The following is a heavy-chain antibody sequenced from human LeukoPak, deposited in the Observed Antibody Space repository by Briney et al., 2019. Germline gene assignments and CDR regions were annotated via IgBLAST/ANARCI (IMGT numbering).Heavy chain of an antibody. CDR3: ARRSSWGLWIDY. CDR1: GGSMRTYY. J-gene: IGHJ4*02. Sequence: PAETQSLTCTVSGGSMRTYYWSWIRQPPGKGLEWIGYIYYTGSTNYNPSLESRVTISVDTSKNQFSLKLSSVTAADTAFYYCARRSSWGLWIDYWGQGTVPTVSS. CDR2: IYYTGST. D-gene: IGHD2-2*01. V-gene: IGHV4-59*01.